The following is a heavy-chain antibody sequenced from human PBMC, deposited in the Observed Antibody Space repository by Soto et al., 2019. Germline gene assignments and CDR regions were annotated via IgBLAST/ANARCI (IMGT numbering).Heavy chain of an antibody. CDR3: ATRDYYDSSGYYPYFDY. D-gene: IGHD3-22*01. Sequence: SETLSLNCTVSGGSISSGGYYWSWIRQHPGKGLEWIGYIYYSGSTYYNPSLKSRVTISVDTSRNQLALKLSSVSAADTDVYYCATRDYYDSSGYYPYFDYWGQGSMVTVSS. V-gene: IGHV4-31*03. CDR1: GGSISSGGYY. CDR2: IYYSGST. J-gene: IGHJ4*01.